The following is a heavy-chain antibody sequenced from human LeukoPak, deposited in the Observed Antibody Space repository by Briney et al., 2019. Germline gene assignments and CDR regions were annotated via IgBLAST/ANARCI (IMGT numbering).Heavy chain of an antibody. J-gene: IGHJ4*02. CDR3: AGSPQLDYFDY. V-gene: IGHV4-59*01. Sequence: PSETLSLTCTVSGGSISSYYWSWIRQPPGKGLEWIGYIYYSGSTNYNPSLKSRVTISVDTSKNQFSLKLSSVTAADTAVYYCAGSPQLDYFDYWGQGTLVTVSS. D-gene: IGHD6-13*01. CDR1: GGSISSYY. CDR2: IYYSGST.